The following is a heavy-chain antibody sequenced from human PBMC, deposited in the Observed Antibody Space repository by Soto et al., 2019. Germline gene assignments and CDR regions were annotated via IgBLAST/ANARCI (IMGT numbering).Heavy chain of an antibody. CDR1: GYSFTSYW. Sequence: GESLKISCKGSGYSFTSYWIGWVRQMPGKGLEWMGIIYPGDSDTRYSPSFQGQVTISADKSISTAYLQWSSLKASDTAMYYCARPGMGITMVRYKEHDAFDIWGQGTMVTVSS. D-gene: IGHD3-10*01. CDR3: ARPGMGITMVRYKEHDAFDI. V-gene: IGHV5-51*01. J-gene: IGHJ3*02. CDR2: IYPGDSDT.